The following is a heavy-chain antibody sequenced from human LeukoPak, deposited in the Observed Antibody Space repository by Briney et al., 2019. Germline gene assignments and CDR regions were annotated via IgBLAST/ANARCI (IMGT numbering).Heavy chain of an antibody. D-gene: IGHD6-13*01. CDR3: AREGISSWFHYGMDV. CDR1: GGSISGYY. V-gene: IGHV4-59*01. CDR2: IYYSGST. Sequence: SETLSLTCTVSGGSISGYYWSWIRQPPGKGLEWIGYIYYSGSTNYNPSLKSRVTISVDTSKNQFSLKLTSVTAADTAVYYCAREGISSWFHYGMDVWGQGTTVIVSS. J-gene: IGHJ6*02.